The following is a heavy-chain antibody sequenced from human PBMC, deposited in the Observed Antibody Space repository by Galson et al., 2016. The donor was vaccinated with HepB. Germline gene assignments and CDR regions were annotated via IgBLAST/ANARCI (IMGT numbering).Heavy chain of an antibody. CDR1: GFTFSTYG. Sequence: SLRLSCAAYGFTFSTYGMHWVRQAPGKGLECVAVIWYDGSNQYYAHSVEGRFTISRDNSKNTVFLQLNSLRAEDTAVYYCARDAGYHQIDYWGQGTLVTVSS. CDR2: IWYDGSNQ. V-gene: IGHV3-33*08. CDR3: ARDAGYHQIDY. J-gene: IGHJ4*02. D-gene: IGHD3-16*02.